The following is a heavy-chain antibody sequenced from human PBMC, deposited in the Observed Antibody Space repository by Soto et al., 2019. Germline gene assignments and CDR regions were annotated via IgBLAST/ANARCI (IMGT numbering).Heavy chain of an antibody. CDR2: ISVGGSNT. CDR1: GSPFSSYV. J-gene: IGHJ4*02. CDR3: AKDSNKYSSSLRGRYFDY. D-gene: IGHD4-4*01. V-gene: IGHV3-23*01. Sequence: PGGSLRRSCAASGSPFSSYVMSWGRQAPGKGLEWVSGISVGGSNTFYADSVKGRFTISRDNSKNTLLLQMNSLGAEDTAVYYCAKDSNKYSSSLRGRYFDYWGQGIGVTVSS.